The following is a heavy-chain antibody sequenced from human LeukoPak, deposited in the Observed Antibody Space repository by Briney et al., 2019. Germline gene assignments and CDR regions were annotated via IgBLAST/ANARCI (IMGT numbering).Heavy chain of an antibody. J-gene: IGHJ4*02. CDR3: ARVNNWNYALGY. CDR1: GDTFIRYG. Sequence: ASVKVSCKASGDTFIRYGISWVRQAPGQGLERMGWISTGNGNTNYGQKFQGRVTMTTDTSTGTAYMELRSLRSDDTAMYYCARVNNWNYALGYWGQGTLVTVSS. D-gene: IGHD1-7*01. CDR2: ISTGNGNT. V-gene: IGHV1-18*01.